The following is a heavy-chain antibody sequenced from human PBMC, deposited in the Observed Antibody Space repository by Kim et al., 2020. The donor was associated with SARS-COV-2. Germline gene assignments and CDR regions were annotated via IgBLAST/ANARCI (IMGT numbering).Heavy chain of an antibody. CDR2: ISAYNGNT. CDR3: ASVDRRWGTETDYGMDV. CDR1: GYTFTSYG. V-gene: IGHV1-18*01. Sequence: ASVKVSCKASGYTFTSYGISWVRQAPGQGLEWMGWISAYNGNTNYAQKLQGRVTMTTDTSTSTAYMELRSLRSDDTAVYYCASVDRRWGTETDYGMDVWGQGTTVTVSS. J-gene: IGHJ6*02. D-gene: IGHD1-1*01.